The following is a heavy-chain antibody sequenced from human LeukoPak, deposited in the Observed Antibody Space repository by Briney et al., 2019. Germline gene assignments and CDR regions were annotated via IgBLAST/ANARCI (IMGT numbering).Heavy chain of an antibody. Sequence: GGSLRLSCAASGFTFSDYYMSWIRQAPGKGLEWVSYISSSGSTIYYADSVKGRFTISRDNVKNSLYLQMNSLRAEDTAVYYCARDRYYYDSSGYYGVGDYWGQGTLVTVSS. CDR1: GFTFSDYY. CDR2: ISSSGSTI. D-gene: IGHD3-22*01. CDR3: ARDRYYYDSSGYYGVGDY. J-gene: IGHJ4*02. V-gene: IGHV3-11*01.